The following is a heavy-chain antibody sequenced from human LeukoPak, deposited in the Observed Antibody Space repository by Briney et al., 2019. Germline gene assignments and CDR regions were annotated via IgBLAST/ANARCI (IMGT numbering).Heavy chain of an antibody. Sequence: GGSLRLSCAASGFTFTSYSMNWVRQAPGKGLEWLSYISSSSSTIYYADSVKGRFTISRDNAKNSLYLQMNSLRAEDTAVYYCARVGITMVRGVIINLYYMDVWGKGTTVSVSS. D-gene: IGHD3-10*01. J-gene: IGHJ6*03. CDR2: ISSSSSTI. CDR3: ARVGITMVRGVIINLYYMDV. CDR1: GFTFTSYS. V-gene: IGHV3-48*04.